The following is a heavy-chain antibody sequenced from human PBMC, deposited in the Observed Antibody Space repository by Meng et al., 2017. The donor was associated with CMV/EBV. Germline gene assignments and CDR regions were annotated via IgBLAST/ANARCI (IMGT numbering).Heavy chain of an antibody. V-gene: IGHV1-18*01. Sequence: ASVKVSCKASGYTFTSYGISWVRQAPGQGLEWMGWISAYNGNTNYAQKLQGRVTMTTDTSTSTAYMELRSLRSDDTAVYYCARETTYYDVWSGYYIPRWFDPWGQGTLVTVSS. J-gene: IGHJ5*02. CDR3: ARETTYYDVWSGYYIPRWFDP. D-gene: IGHD3-3*01. CDR1: GYTFTSYG. CDR2: ISAYNGNT.